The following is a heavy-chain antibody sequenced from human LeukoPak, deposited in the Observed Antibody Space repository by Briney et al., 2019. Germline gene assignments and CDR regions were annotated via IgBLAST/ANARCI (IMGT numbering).Heavy chain of an antibody. Sequence: PGGSLRLSCAASGFTFSSYSMNWVRQAPGKGLEWVSSISSSSSYIYYADSVKGRFTISRDNAKNSLYLQMNSLRAEDTAVYYCARDQSRIAAAEIDYWGQGTLVTVSS. CDR2: ISSSSSYI. CDR3: ARDQSRIAAAEIDY. V-gene: IGHV3-21*01. D-gene: IGHD6-13*01. CDR1: GFTFSSYS. J-gene: IGHJ4*02.